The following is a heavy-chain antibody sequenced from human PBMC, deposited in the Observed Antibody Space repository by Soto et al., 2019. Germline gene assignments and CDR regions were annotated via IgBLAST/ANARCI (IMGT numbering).Heavy chain of an antibody. V-gene: IGHV1-18*01. CDR1: GYTFTNYG. J-gene: IGHJ6*02. CDR3: AREGQAPYYYYGMDV. Sequence: QVQVVQSGDEVKKPGASVKVSCKASGYTFTNYGFSWVRQAPGQELEWMGWISGYNGNTKDAEKFQGRVTMTTDTSTSTAHMELRSLRSDDTAVYYCAREGQAPYYYYGMDVWCQGTAVTVSS. CDR2: ISGYNGNT.